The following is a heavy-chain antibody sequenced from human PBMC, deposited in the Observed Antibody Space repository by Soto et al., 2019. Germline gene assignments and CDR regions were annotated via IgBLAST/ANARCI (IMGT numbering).Heavy chain of an antibody. CDR3: ARGPLPLRYFDWPQGE. J-gene: IGHJ4*02. Sequence: SETLSLTCTVSGGSISSYYWSWIRQPPGKGLEWIGYIYYSGSTNYNPSLKSRVTISVDTSKNQFSLKLSSVTAADTAVYYCARGPLPLRYFDWPQGEWGQGTLVTVSS. V-gene: IGHV4-59*01. CDR2: IYYSGST. D-gene: IGHD3-9*01. CDR1: GGSISSYY.